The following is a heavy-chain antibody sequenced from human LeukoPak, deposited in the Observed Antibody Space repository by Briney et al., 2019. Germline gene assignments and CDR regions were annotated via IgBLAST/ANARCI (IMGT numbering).Heavy chain of an antibody. J-gene: IGHJ3*02. V-gene: IGHV1-69*04. CDR3: ARVIGVRPTGGAFDI. Sequence: ASVKVSCKASGGTSSTYAISWVRQAPGQGLEWMGRIIPILGVANFAQKFQGRVSITADKSTSTAYMELSNLRSEDTAVYYCARVIGVRPTGGAFDIWGQGTMVTVSS. CDR1: GGTSSTYA. D-gene: IGHD1-14*01. CDR2: IIPILGVA.